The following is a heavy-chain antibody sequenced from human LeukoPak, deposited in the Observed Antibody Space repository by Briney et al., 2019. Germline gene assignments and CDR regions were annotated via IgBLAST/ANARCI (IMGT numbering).Heavy chain of an antibody. V-gene: IGHV1-2*02. D-gene: IGHD6-13*01. J-gene: IGHJ4*02. CDR2: INPNSGGT. CDR3: ATKIAAAGQFDY. Sequence: ASVKVSCKASGYTFTGYYMHWVRQAPGQGLEWMGWINPNSGGTNYAQKFQGRVTMTRDTSNSTAYMELSRLRSDDTAVYYCATKIAAAGQFDYWGQGTLVTVSS. CDR1: GYTFTGYY.